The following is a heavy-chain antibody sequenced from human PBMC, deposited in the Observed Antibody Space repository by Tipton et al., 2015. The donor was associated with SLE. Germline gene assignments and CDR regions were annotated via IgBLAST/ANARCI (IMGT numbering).Heavy chain of an antibody. Sequence: TLSLTCAVYGGSFSGYYWSWIRQPPGKGLEWIGEINHSGSTNYNPSLKSRVTISVDTSKNQFSRKLSSVTAADTAVYYCARGPRASIAARKAFYIWGQGTMVTVSS. CDR1: GGSFSGYY. CDR2: INHSGST. D-gene: IGHD6-6*01. CDR3: ARGPRASIAARKAFYI. J-gene: IGHJ3*02. V-gene: IGHV4-34*01.